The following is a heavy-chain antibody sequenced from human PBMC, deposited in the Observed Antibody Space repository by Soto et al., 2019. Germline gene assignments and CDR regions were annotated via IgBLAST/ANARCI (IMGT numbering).Heavy chain of an antibody. CDR1: DGSVSSSTYY. V-gene: IGHV4-39*01. J-gene: IGHJ5*02. D-gene: IGHD7-27*01. CDR3: ARQDVRAWGRFDP. Sequence: PSETLSLTCTVSDGSVSSSTYYWGWIRQPPGKGLEWIGTIYYSGITYYNPSLQSRVTISVDTSKNQFSLRLSFVTAADAALYFCARQDVRAWGRFDPWGQGTLVTVSS. CDR2: IYYSGIT.